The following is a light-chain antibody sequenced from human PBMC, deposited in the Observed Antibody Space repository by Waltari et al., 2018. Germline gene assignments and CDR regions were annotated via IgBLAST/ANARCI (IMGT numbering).Light chain of an antibody. J-gene: IGKJ1*01. CDR1: QSVGRS. CDR3: QLYVRLPVT. CDR2: DTS. Sequence: EIVLTQSPGTLSLSPGERATLSCRASQSVGRSLAWYQRKPGQAPRLLIYDTSKRATGIPARFSGSGSGTDFSLTISRLEPEDFAVYYCQLYVRLPVTFGQGTKVEIK. V-gene: IGKV3-20*01.